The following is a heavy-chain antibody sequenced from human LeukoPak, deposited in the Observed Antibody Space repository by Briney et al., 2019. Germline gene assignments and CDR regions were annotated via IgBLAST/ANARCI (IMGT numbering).Heavy chain of an antibody. CDR1: GGTFSSYA. CDR3: ARGSYYYDSSGYYY. Sequence: GASVNVSCKASGGTFSSYAISWVRQAPGQGLEWMGRIIPILGIANYAQKFQGRVTITADKSTSTAYMALSSLRSEDTAVYYCARGSYYYDSSGYYYWGQGDLVTVSS. J-gene: IGHJ4*02. D-gene: IGHD3-22*01. V-gene: IGHV1-69*04. CDR2: IIPILGIA.